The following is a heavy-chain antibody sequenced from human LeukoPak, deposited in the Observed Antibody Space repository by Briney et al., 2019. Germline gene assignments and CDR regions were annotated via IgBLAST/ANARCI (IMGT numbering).Heavy chain of an antibody. CDR1: GYSISGGYY. J-gene: IGHJ4*02. CDR2: IYHSGST. CDR3: ATSYSSGPMNFDY. D-gene: IGHD6-19*01. Sequence: SETLSLTCAVSGYSISGGYYWGWIRQPPGKGLEWIGSIYHSGSTCYNPSLKSRVTISVDTSKNQFSLKLSSVTAADTAVYYCATSYSSGPMNFDYWGQGTLVTVSS. V-gene: IGHV4-38-2*01.